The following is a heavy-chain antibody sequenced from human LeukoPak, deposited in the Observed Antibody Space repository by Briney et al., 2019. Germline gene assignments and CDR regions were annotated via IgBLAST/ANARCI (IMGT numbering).Heavy chain of an antibody. D-gene: IGHD6-13*01. J-gene: IGHJ4*02. CDR2: ISAYNGNT. CDR3: ARESIAAAGTASGDY. V-gene: IGHV1-18*01. Sequence: ASVKVSCKASGYTFTSYGISWVRQAPGQGLEWMGWISAYNGNTNYAQKLQGRVTMTTDTSTSTAYMELRSLRSDDTAVYYCARESIAAAGTASGDYWGQGTLVTVSS. CDR1: GYTFTSYG.